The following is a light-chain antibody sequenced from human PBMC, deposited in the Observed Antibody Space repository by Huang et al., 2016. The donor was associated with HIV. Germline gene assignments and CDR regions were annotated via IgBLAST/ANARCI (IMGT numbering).Light chain of an antibody. CDR1: QDIDTS. Sequence: EIVLTQSPATLSWYPGEKITLICRASQDIDTSLAWYQQKPGQAPRLLIYDASQRVTGVPARFTGSGSGTEFALTISRLEFDDFAVYYCQQRKSWLTFGGGTKLEVK. CDR2: DAS. J-gene: IGKJ4*01. V-gene: IGKV3D-11*01. CDR3: QQRKSWLT.